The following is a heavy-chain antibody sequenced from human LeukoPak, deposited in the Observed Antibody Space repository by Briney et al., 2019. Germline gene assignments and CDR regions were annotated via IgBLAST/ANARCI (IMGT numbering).Heavy chain of an antibody. Sequence: GGSLRLSCAASGFTVSSNYVSWVRQAPGKGLEWVSIIYSGGNTYYADSVKGRFTISRDTSKNTLYLQMNSLRAEDTAVYYCARSFLGDGSGWYFGFDYWGQGTLVTVSS. CDR1: GFTVSSNY. CDR3: ARSFLGDGSGWYFGFDY. J-gene: IGHJ4*02. CDR2: IYSGGNT. D-gene: IGHD6-19*01. V-gene: IGHV3-53*01.